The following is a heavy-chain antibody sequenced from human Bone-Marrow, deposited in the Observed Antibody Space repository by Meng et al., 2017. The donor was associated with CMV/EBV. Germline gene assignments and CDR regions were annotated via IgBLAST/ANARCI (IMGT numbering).Heavy chain of an antibody. Sequence: GGSLRLSCAASGFTFDDYAMHWVRQAPGKGLEWVSLISWDGGSTYYADSVKGRFTISRDNSKNSLYLQMNSLRAEDTALYYCAKDRREGYNYGNPDYWGQGTLATVSS. CDR2: ISWDGGST. CDR1: GFTFDDYA. CDR3: AKDRREGYNYGNPDY. V-gene: IGHV3-43D*03. J-gene: IGHJ4*02. D-gene: IGHD5-24*01.